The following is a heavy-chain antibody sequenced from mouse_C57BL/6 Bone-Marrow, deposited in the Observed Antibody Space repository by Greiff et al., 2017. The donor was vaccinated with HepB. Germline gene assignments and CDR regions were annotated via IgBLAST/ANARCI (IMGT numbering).Heavy chain of an antibody. CDR2: ILPGSGST. V-gene: IGHV1-9*01. Sequence: QVQLQQSGAELMKPGTSVKLSCKATGYTFTGYWIEWVKQRPGHGLEWIGEILPGSGSTNYNEKFKGKATFTADTSSNTAYMQLSSLTTEDSAIYYCASSKFLGPHWYFDVWGTGTTVTVSS. D-gene: IGHD4-1*01. CDR3: ASSKFLGPHWYFDV. CDR1: GYTFTGYW. J-gene: IGHJ1*03.